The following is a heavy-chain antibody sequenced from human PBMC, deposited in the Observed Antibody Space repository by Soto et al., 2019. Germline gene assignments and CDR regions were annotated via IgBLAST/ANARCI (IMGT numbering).Heavy chain of an antibody. V-gene: IGHV1-46*01. CDR2: INPSDGIT. CDR3: ARDATSFDY. CDR1: GYTFRSHF. Sequence: APVKVSWTASGYTFRSHFMHWVRQAPGHGLEWLGIINPSDGITSYAQKFQGRVTMTSGGSTRTLYMAMSSLRPEDLAVYYCARDATSFDYWGQGTLVTV. D-gene: IGHD2-15*01. J-gene: IGHJ4*02.